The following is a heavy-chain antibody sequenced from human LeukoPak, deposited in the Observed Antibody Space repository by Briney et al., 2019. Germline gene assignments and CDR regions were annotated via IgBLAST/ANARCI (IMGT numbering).Heavy chain of an antibody. V-gene: IGHV3-23*01. Sequence: PSETLSLTCTVSGGSISSSSYYWGWVRQAPGKGLEWVATVSGSGDRMYHADSVKGRFTISRDNSKNTIYLQMNSLRAEDTALYYCAKAAAAPGFDFWGQGTLVTVSS. CDR1: GGSISSSSYY. CDR2: VSGSGDRM. D-gene: IGHD6-13*01. CDR3: AKAAAAPGFDF. J-gene: IGHJ4*02.